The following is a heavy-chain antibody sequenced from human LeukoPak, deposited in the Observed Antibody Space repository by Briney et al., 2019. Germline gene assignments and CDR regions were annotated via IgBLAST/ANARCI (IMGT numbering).Heavy chain of an antibody. Sequence: PGGSLRLSCAASGFTFSSFVMSWVRQAPGKGLEWVSGISGSGGSTYYTDSVKGRFTISRDNSKNTLYPQMNSLRAEDTATYYCASIYSGSSNYWGQGTLVTVSS. D-gene: IGHD5-12*01. V-gene: IGHV3-23*01. CDR3: ASIYSGSSNY. CDR1: GFTFSSFV. CDR2: ISGSGGST. J-gene: IGHJ4*02.